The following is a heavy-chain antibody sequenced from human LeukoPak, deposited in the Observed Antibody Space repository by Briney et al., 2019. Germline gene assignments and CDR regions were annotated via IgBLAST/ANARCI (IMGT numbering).Heavy chain of an antibody. CDR1: SGSMTDSC. V-gene: IGHV4-59*12. J-gene: IGHJ4*02. D-gene: IGHD3-22*01. Sequence: SETLSLTCSVSSGSMTDSCWSWSRQAPGKGFEWLGFIYPSGRIEYSPSLRSRVSFSVATSRMEATVRLRSVTASDTAVYYCTREGYDRSGYFLDFWGQGILVTVSS. CDR3: TREGYDRSGYFLDF. CDR2: IYPSGRI.